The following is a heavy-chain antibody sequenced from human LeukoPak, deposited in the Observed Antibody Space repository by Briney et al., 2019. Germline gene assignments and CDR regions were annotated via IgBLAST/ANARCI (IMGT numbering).Heavy chain of an antibody. CDR2: ISGSGGST. CDR3: AKHPLLAPYSYGYYFDY. D-gene: IGHD5-18*01. V-gene: IGHV3-23*01. Sequence: ETLSLTCTVSGGSISSSSYYWGWIRQPPGKGLEWVSAISGSGGSTYYADSVKGRFTISRDNSKNTLYLQMNSLRAEDTAVYYCAKHPLLAPYSYGYYFDYWGQGTLVTVSS. J-gene: IGHJ4*02. CDR1: GGSISSSSYY.